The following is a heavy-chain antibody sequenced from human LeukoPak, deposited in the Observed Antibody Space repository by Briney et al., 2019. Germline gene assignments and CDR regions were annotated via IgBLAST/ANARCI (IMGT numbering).Heavy chain of an antibody. Sequence: PGGSLRLSCAASGFIFTKAWVTWVRQAPGKGLEWVGRIKTRTEGGTTDYATPVKVRFTISRDDSKNTVYLQTNSLQIEDTAVYYCTTGQGYYYDGSGPIDYWGQGTLVTVSS. CDR3: TTGQGYYYDGSGPIDY. CDR2: IKTRTEGGTT. J-gene: IGHJ4*02. V-gene: IGHV3-15*01. CDR1: GFIFTKAW. D-gene: IGHD3-22*01.